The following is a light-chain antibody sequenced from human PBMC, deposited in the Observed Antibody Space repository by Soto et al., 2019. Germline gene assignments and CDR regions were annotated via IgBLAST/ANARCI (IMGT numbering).Light chain of an antibody. V-gene: IGKV1-5*03. CDR1: QSISSW. Sequence: DIQMTQSPSTLSASVGDRVTITCRASQSISSWLAWYQQKPGKAPKLLIYKASSLGSGVPSRFSGSGYGTEFTLTISSLQPDDFATYYCQQYNSFWTFGRWTKVEI. J-gene: IGKJ1*01. CDR2: KAS. CDR3: QQYNSFWT.